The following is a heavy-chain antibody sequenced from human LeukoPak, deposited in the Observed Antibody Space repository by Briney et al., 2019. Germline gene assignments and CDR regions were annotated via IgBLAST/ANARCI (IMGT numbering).Heavy chain of an antibody. CDR2: IIPIFGTA. CDR1: GGTFSSYA. Sequence: ASVKVSCKASGGTFSSYAISWVRQAPGQGLEWMGGIIPIFGTANYAQKFQGRVTITTDESTSTAYMELSSLRSEDTAVYYCATGYYDSSGYKYWGQGTLATVSS. D-gene: IGHD3-22*01. CDR3: ATGYYDSSGYKY. J-gene: IGHJ4*02. V-gene: IGHV1-69*05.